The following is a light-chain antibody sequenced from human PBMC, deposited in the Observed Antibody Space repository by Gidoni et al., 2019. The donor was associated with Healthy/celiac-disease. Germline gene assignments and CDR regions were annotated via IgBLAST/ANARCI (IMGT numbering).Light chain of an antibody. CDR3: CSYAGSSTLV. J-gene: IGLJ3*02. V-gene: IGLV2-23*01. Sequence: SALTQPASVSGSPGQSIPISCTGTSSDVGSYNLVPWYQQHPGKAPKLLFYEGSTRPSGVSNRFSGSKSGNTASLTISGLQAEDEADYYCCSYAGSSTLVFGGGTKLTVL. CDR2: EGS. CDR1: SSDVGSYNL.